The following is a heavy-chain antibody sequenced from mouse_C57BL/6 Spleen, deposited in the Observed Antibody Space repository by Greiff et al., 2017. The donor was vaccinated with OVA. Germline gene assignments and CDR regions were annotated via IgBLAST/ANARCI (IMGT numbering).Heavy chain of an antibody. CDR3: ASGLRRYFDV. Sequence: EVQLQQSGPELVKPGASVKISCKASGYTFTNYYMNWVKQSHGKSLEWIGDINPNNGGTSYNQKFKGKATLTVDKSSSTAYMELRSLTSEDSAVYYCASGLRRYFDVWGTGTTVTVSS. CDR2: INPNNGGT. V-gene: IGHV1-26*01. J-gene: IGHJ1*03. D-gene: IGHD2-4*01. CDR1: GYTFTNYY.